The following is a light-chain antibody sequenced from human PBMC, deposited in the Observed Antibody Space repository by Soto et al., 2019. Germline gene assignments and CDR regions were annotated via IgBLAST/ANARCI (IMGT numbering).Light chain of an antibody. CDR3: AAWDDNLNGL. V-gene: IGLV1-44*01. Sequence: QSVLTQPPSASGTPGQRVIIYCSGSSSNIGSNPVNWYQQLPGTAPKLLIYNNDQRPSGVPDRFSGSKSGPSASLAISGLQSEDEADYYCAAWDDNLNGLFGGGTKVTVL. CDR2: NND. CDR1: SSNIGSNP. J-gene: IGLJ3*02.